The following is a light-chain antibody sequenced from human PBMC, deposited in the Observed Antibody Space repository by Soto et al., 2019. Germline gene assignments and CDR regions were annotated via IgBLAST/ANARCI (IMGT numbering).Light chain of an antibody. J-gene: IGKJ3*01. CDR3: QQANTFLEIA. CDR1: QGISTW. V-gene: IGKV1-12*01. CDR2: GAS. Sequence: DIQMTQSPSSVSASIGDRVTVTCRASQGISTWLAWYQQKPGKAPKLLIYGASSLQSGVSSRFSGSASGTDFTLTISSLQPEDFATYYCQQANTFLEIAFGPGTKVDIK.